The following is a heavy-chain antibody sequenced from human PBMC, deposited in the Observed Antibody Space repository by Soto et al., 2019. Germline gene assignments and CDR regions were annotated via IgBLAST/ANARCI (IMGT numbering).Heavy chain of an antibody. CDR2: INGGGNT. D-gene: IGHD3-16*01. J-gene: IGHJ5*01. Sequence: GGSLRLSCAATGYTVSSTFMSWVRRAPGKGLDWVSVINGGGNTYYSDSVKDRFIISRDNSKNTVYLQLNSLRAEDTAVYYCAGGRFDFWGQGILVTVSS. V-gene: IGHV3-66*01. CDR3: AGGRFDF. CDR1: GYTVSSTF.